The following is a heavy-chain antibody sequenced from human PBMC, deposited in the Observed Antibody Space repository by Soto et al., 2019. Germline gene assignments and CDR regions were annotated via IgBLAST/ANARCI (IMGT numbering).Heavy chain of an antibody. J-gene: IGHJ3*02. D-gene: IGHD3-22*01. CDR1: GFTFSSYA. Sequence: PGGSLRLSCAASGFTFSSYAMSWVRQAPGKGLEWVSAISGSGGSTYYADSVKGRFTISRDNSKNTLYLQMNSLRAEDTAVYYCAKDLQRSGYLSPDAFDIWGQGTMVTVSS. CDR2: ISGSGGST. V-gene: IGHV3-23*01. CDR3: AKDLQRSGYLSPDAFDI.